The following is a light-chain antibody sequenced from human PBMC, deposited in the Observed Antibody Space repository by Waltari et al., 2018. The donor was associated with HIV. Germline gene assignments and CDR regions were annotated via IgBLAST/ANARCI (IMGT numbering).Light chain of an antibody. CDR2: DAS. CDR3: QQRSNWPPGGT. Sequence: EIVLTQSPATLSLSPGERTTLSCRASQSVSSYLAWYQQKPCQAPRLLIYDASNLATGIPARFSGSGSGTDFTLTISSLEPEDFAVYYCQQRSNWPPGGTFGQGTRLEI. J-gene: IGKJ5*01. V-gene: IGKV3-11*01. CDR1: QSVSSY.